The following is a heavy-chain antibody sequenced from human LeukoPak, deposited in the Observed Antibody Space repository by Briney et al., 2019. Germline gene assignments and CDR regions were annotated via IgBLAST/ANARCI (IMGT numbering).Heavy chain of an antibody. V-gene: IGHV4-38-2*02. CDR2: IYHDGST. J-gene: IGHJ3*02. CDR3: ARDLASWPHVTLDI. Sequence: IYHDGSTYYNPSLKSRVSISVDTSKNQFSLKLTSVTAADTAIYYCARDLASWPHVTLDIWGHGTLVTVSS. D-gene: IGHD3-10*01.